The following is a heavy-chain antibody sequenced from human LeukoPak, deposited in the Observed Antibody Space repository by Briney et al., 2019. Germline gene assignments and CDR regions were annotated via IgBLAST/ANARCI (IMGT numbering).Heavy chain of an antibody. V-gene: IGHV3-23*01. CDR3: AKDLSGFDY. CDR2: ISDSGGRT. CDR1: GITLSNYG. Sequence: PGGSLRLSCAVSGITLSNYGMSWVRQAPGKGLEWVAGISDSGGRTNYADSVKGRFTISRDNSKNTLYLQMNSLRAEDTAVYYCAKDLSGFDYWGQGTLVTVSS. J-gene: IGHJ4*02. D-gene: IGHD3-16*02.